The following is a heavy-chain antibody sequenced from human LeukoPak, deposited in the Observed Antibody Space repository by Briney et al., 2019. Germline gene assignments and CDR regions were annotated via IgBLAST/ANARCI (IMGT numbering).Heavy chain of an antibody. V-gene: IGHV3-53*01. Sequence: PGGSLRLSCAASGFTVSDNYMSWVRQALGKGLEWVSVIYSGGSTYYADSVKGRFSISRDNSKNTLYLQMNSLRAEDTAVYYCARAAGGGGNRFDYWGQGTLVTVSS. D-gene: IGHD4-23*01. CDR1: GFTVSDNY. CDR3: ARAAGGGGNRFDY. J-gene: IGHJ4*02. CDR2: IYSGGST.